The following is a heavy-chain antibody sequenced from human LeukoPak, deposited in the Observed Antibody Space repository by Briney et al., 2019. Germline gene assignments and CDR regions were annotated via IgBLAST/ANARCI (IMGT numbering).Heavy chain of an antibody. J-gene: IGHJ3*02. D-gene: IGHD1-14*01. Sequence: SETLSLTCTVSGGSISSSSYYWGWIRQPPGKGLEWIGYIYYSGSTYYNPSLKSRVTISVDTSKNQFSLKLSSVTAADTAVYYCARVSRDFEPENAFDIWGQGTMVTVSS. CDR3: ARVSRDFEPENAFDI. V-gene: IGHV4-30-4*08. CDR2: IYYSGST. CDR1: GGSISSSSYY.